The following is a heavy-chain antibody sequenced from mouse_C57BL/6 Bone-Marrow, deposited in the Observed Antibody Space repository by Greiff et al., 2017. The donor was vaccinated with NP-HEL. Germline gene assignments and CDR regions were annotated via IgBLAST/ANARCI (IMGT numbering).Heavy chain of an antibody. CDR2: ISDRGSYT. V-gene: IGHV5-4*01. J-gene: IGHJ4*01. Sequence: EVHLVESGGGLVKPGGSLKLSCAASGFTFSSYAMSWVRQTPEKRLEWVATISDRGSYTYYPDNVEGRFTISRDNAKNNLYLQMSHLKSEDTAMYYCARDPYYAMDYWGQGTSVTVSS. CDR3: ARDPYYAMDY. CDR1: GFTFSSYA.